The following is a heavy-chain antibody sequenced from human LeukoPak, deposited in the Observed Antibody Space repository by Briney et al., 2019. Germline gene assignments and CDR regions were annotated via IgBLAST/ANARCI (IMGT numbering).Heavy chain of an antibody. CDR1: VSTFTSYG. J-gene: IGHJ6*03. Sequence: ASVKVSCKAAVSTFTSYGISWVRQAPGQGLEWMGWFSAYNGNTNYTQKLQARVTMTTDTSTSTEYMELRSLRSDDTAVYYCARAINFWSGSSYYYMDVWGKGTTVTVSS. V-gene: IGHV1-18*01. CDR2: FSAYNGNT. D-gene: IGHD3-3*01. CDR3: ARAINFWSGSSYYYMDV.